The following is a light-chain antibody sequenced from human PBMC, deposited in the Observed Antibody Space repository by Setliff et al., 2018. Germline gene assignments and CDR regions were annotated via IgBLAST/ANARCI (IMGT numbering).Light chain of an antibody. J-gene: IGLJ2*01. CDR3: ATWDFSLRGVV. Sequence: SALAQPPSVSAAPRQKATISCSGSSSNIGSSYVSWYQQVPGTAPKLLIYDNNKRPSGIPDRFSGSKSGASGTLDITGLQTGDEAEYYCATWDFSLRGVVFGGGTKVTVL. CDR1: SSNIGSSY. CDR2: DNN. V-gene: IGLV1-51*01.